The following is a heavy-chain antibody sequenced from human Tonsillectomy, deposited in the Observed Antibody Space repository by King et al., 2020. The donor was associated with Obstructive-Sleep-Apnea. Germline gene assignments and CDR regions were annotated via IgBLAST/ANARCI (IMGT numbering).Heavy chain of an antibody. CDR3: ARGRGSGYLNDY. D-gene: IGHD5-12*01. V-gene: IGHV1-3*01. Sequence: QLVQSGAEVKKPGASVKVSCKASGYTFTSYAMHWVRQAPGQRLEWMGGINAGNGNTKYSQKFQGRVTITRDTSASTAYMDLSSLRSEDTAVYYCARGRGSGYLNDYWGQGTLVTVSS. J-gene: IGHJ4*02. CDR1: GYTFTSYA. CDR2: INAGNGNT.